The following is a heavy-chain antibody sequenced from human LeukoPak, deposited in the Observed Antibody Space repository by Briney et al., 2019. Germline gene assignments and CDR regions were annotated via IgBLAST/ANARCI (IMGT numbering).Heavy chain of an antibody. D-gene: IGHD4-17*01. CDR1: GFSFSGSA. CDR3: TGYDFGDYASAY. CDR2: IRSKVNSYAT. Sequence: PPGGSLRLSCAASGFSFSGSAIHWVRQASGKGLEWVGRIRSKVNSYATAYAASVKGGFTISRDDSKNTAYLQMNSLKTEDTAVYYCTGYDFGDYASAYWGQGTLVTVSS. J-gene: IGHJ4*02. V-gene: IGHV3-73*01.